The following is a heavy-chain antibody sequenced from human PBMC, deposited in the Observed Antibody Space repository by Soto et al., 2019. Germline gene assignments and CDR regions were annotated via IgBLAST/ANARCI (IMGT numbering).Heavy chain of an antibody. D-gene: IGHD2-2*01. CDR1: GFTFEDSA. CDR3: AKGRGALAVVSNWFDP. CDR2: INWNGGSV. J-gene: IGHJ5*02. V-gene: IGHV3-9*01. Sequence: PGGSLRLSCAAFGFTFEDSATHWIRQTPGKGLEWVAGINWNGGSVGYADSVKGRFTISRDNANNSLFLQMDSLRPEDTALYYCAKGRGALAVVSNWFDPWGQGTLVTVSS.